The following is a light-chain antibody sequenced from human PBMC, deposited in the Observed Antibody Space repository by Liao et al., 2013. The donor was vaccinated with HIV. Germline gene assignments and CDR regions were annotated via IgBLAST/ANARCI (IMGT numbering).Light chain of an antibody. Sequence: YVLTQPPSVSVAPGQTAVMTCGGNNIRSRGVHWYQQRPGQAPVLLIYHASDRPSGIPERFSGSNSGNTATLSISRVEAGDEADYYCQAWDGNTAIFGGGTKLTVL. CDR3: QAWDGNTAI. CDR2: HAS. CDR1: NIRSRG. J-gene: IGLJ2*01. V-gene: IGLV3-21*01.